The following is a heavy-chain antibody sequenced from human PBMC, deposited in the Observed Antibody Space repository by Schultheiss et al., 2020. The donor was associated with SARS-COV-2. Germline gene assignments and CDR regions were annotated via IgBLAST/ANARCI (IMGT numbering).Heavy chain of an antibody. CDR3: ARSGSGGWLNPFHS. V-gene: IGHV3-21*04. J-gene: IGHJ5*02. Sequence: GESLKISCAASGFTFSSYSMNWVRQAPGKGLEWVSGISWNSGSIGYADSVKGRFTISRDNARKSLFLHMNNLRPEDTAVYYCARSGSGGWLNPFHSWGQGVLVTVSS. CDR2: ISWNSGSI. CDR1: GFTFSSYS. D-gene: IGHD3-10*01.